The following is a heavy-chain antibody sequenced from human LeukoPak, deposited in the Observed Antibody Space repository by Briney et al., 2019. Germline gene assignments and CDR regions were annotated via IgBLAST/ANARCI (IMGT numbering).Heavy chain of an antibody. CDR3: AKIHCSSTSCFPFDAFDI. J-gene: IGHJ3*02. Sequence: HGESLKISCKGSGYIFGNYWIGWVRQMPGKGLEWMAIIYPHDSDIRYSPSFQGQVTISADKSISTAYLQWSSLKASDTAMYYCAKIHCSSTSCFPFDAFDIWGQGTMVTVSS. CDR2: IYPHDSDI. D-gene: IGHD2-2*01. V-gene: IGHV5-51*01. CDR1: GYIFGNYW.